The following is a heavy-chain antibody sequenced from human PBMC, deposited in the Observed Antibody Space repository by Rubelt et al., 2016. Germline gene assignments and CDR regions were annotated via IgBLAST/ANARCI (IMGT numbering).Heavy chain of an antibody. CDR3: ARPHGLRYFDRGAFDI. CDR2: IYHSGST. V-gene: IGHV4-38-2*02. CDR1: GFSISSGYF. J-gene: IGHJ3*02. D-gene: IGHD3-9*01. Sequence: QVQLQESGPGLVKSSETLSLTCTVSGFSISSGYFWGWIRQPPGKGLEWIGSIYHSGSTFYSPSLKSRVTMSVDTSKNQFTRRLTVVTAADTAVYYCARPHGLRYFDRGAFDIWGQGTKVTVSS.